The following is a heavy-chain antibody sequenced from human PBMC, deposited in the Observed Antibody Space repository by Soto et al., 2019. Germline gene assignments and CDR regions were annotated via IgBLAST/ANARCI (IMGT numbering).Heavy chain of an antibody. D-gene: IGHD2-15*01. CDR3: TTLGYCGGRTCYHSDAGVFAI. CDR1: GFTFDNAW. Sequence: EVQLVESGGGLVKPGGSLRLSCAGSGFTFDNAWMSWVRQAPGKGLWWVGRIRSKKDGGKTDYNAPVKGRFTISRDDTTNTLSLQMNSLKTEDTAVYHCTTLGYCGGRTCYHSDAGVFAIWGQGTIVTVSP. V-gene: IGHV3-15*01. J-gene: IGHJ3*02. CDR2: IRSKKDGGKT.